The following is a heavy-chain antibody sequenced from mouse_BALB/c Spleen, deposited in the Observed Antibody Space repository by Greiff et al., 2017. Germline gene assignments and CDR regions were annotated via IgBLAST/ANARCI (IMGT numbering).Heavy chain of an antibody. V-gene: IGHV1-62-2*01. Sequence: VQLQQSGAGLVKPGASVKLSCKASGYTFTEYIIHWVKQRSGQGLEWIGWFYPGSGSIKYNEKFKDKATLTADKSSSTGYMELSRLTSEDSAVYVCARHALDGYSYWYFDVWGAGTTVTVSS. CDR1: GYTFTEYI. D-gene: IGHD2-3*01. J-gene: IGHJ1*01. CDR2: FYPGSGSI. CDR3: ARHALDGYSYWYFDV.